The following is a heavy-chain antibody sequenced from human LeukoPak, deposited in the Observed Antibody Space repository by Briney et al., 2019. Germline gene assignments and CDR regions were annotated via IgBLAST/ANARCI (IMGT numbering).Heavy chain of an antibody. Sequence: GSSVKVSCKASGGTFSSYAISWVRQAPGQGLEWMGRIIPILGIANYAQKFQGRVTITADKSTSTAYMELSSLRSEDTAVYYCARVSSGWYGGLDYWGQGTLVTVSS. CDR1: GGTFSSYA. D-gene: IGHD6-19*01. J-gene: IGHJ4*02. V-gene: IGHV1-69*04. CDR2: IIPILGIA. CDR3: ARVSSGWYGGLDY.